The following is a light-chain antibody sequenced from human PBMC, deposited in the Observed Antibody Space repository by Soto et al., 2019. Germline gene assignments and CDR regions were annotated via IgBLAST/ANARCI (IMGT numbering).Light chain of an antibody. V-gene: IGLV2-14*01. J-gene: IGLJ1*01. CDR3: SSYTFTSTLYV. CDR2: EVS. CDR1: SSDVGGYNY. Sequence: QSVLTQPASVSGSPGQSITTSCTGTSSDVGGYNYVSWYQQHPGKAPKLMIYEVSNRPSGVSNRFSGSKSGNTASLTISGLQAEDEADYYCSSYTFTSTLYVFGTGTMDTVL.